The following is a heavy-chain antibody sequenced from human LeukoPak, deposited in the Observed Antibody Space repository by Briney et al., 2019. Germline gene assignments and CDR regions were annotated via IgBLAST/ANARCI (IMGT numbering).Heavy chain of an antibody. J-gene: IGHJ2*01. CDR1: GGSISSGSYY. Sequence: PSETLSLTCTVSGGSISSGSYYWSWIRQPAGKGLEWIGRIYSSVSTNYNPSFKSRVTILVDTSTNKFSLELTSVTAADTAVYYCARDLAGYVDVWGRGTLVTVAS. V-gene: IGHV4-61*02. CDR2: IYSSVST. CDR3: ARDLAGYVDV.